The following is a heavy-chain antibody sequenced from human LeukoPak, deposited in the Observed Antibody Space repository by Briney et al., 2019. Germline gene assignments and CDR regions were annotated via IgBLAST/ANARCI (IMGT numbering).Heavy chain of an antibody. CDR2: IKQDGSEE. D-gene: IGHD6-13*01. V-gene: IGHV3-7*01. CDR3: ARWYTVFGSSWYYFDY. Sequence: GGSLRLSYAASGFTFSSYWMSWVRQAPGKGLEWVANIKQDGSEEYYVDSVKGRFTISRDNAKNSLYLQMNSLRAEDTAVYYCARWYTVFGSSWYYFDYWGQGTLVTVSS. CDR1: GFTFSSYW. J-gene: IGHJ4*02.